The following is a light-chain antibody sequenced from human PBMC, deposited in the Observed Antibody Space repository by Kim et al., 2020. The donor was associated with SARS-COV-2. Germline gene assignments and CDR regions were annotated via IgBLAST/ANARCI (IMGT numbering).Light chain of an antibody. Sequence: QLVLTQSSSASASLGSSVKLTCTLSSGHSSYIIAWHQQQPGKAPRYLLKLEGSGSNNKGSGVPDRFSGSSSGADRYLTISNLRSEDEADYYCETWDSNTRVFGGGTRLTVL. CDR1: SGHSSYI. V-gene: IGLV4-60*03. CDR2: LEGSGSN. J-gene: IGLJ3*02. CDR3: ETWDSNTRV.